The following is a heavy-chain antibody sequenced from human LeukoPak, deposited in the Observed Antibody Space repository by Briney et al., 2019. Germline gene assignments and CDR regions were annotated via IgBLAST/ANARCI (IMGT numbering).Heavy chain of an antibody. CDR3: AKDGGRLPYYGMDV. CDR1: EFTFSTYA. CDR2: ISGSGGST. J-gene: IGHJ6*02. Sequence: GGSLSLSCAASEFTFSTYAMSWVRQAPGKGLEWVSAISGSGGSTFYADSVKGRFTISRDNSKNTLYLQMNSLRAEDTAVYYCAKDGGRLPYYGMDVWGQGTTVTVSS. D-gene: IGHD6-19*01. V-gene: IGHV3-23*01.